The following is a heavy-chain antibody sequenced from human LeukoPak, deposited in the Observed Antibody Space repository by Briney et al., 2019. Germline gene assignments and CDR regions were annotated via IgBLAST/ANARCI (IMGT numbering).Heavy chain of an antibody. Sequence: HSGGSLRLSCAASGFTFSSYAMHWVRQAPGKGLEWVAVISYDGSNKYYADSVKGRFTISRDNSKNTLYLQMNSLRAEDTAVYYCAKRSSSLGYNWFDPWGQGTLVTVSS. CDR3: AKRSSSLGYNWFDP. J-gene: IGHJ5*02. D-gene: IGHD6-13*01. CDR1: GFTFSSYA. V-gene: IGHV3-30*07. CDR2: ISYDGSNK.